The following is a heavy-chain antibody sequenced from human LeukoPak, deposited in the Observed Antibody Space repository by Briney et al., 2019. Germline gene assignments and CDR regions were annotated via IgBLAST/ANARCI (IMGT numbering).Heavy chain of an antibody. V-gene: IGHV4-61*01. D-gene: IGHD6-19*01. J-gene: IGHJ4*02. CDR3: ARGYSSGRIDC. CDR1: GASVSSGNYY. CDR2: IYYSGST. Sequence: PSETLSLTCTVSGASVSSGNYYWSWIRQPPGKGLDWIGDIYYSGSTNYNPSLKSRVTISVDTSKNQFSLKLTSVTAADTAVYYCARGYSSGRIDCWGQGTLVTVSS.